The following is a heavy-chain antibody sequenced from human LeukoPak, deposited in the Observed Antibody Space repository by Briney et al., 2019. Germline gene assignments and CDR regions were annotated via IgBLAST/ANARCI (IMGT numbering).Heavy chain of an antibody. J-gene: IGHJ4*02. CDR2: ISVRSNYR. V-gene: IGHV3-21*01. D-gene: IGHD3-22*01. Sequence: PGGSLRLSCAASGYTFSDFSVNWVRQAPGKGLEWVSSISVRSNYRYYADSVRGRSTISRDDARDSLFLQMNSLRAEDTAVYFCVRLRRNSDRSGYYYYYDYWGQGTLVTVSS. CDR3: VRLRRNSDRSGYYYYYDY. CDR1: GYTFSDFS.